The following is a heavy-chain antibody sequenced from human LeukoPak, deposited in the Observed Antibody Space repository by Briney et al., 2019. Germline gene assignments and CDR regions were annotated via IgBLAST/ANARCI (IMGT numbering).Heavy chain of an antibody. V-gene: IGHV3-7*01. Sequence: PGGSLRLSCADSGFTFGVHWISWVRQAPGKGLEWVANISQDGSEKFYVDSVKGRFTISRDNARKSVYLQINSLSAEDMAVYYCATDAGYYRFEYWGQGTLVTVSS. J-gene: IGHJ4*02. D-gene: IGHD2-21*01. CDR3: ATDAGYYRFEY. CDR1: GFTFGVHW. CDR2: ISQDGSEK.